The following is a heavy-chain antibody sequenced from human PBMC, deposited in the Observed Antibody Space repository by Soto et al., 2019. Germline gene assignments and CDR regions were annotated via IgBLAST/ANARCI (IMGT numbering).Heavy chain of an antibody. V-gene: IGHV4-34*01. CDR1: GGSFSGYY. CDR3: ARGGITGTTVYYYYGMDV. CDR2: INHSGST. Sequence: SETLSLTCAVYGGSFSGYYWSWIRQPPGKGLEWIGEINHSGSTNYNPSLKSRVTISVDTSKNQFSLKLSSVTAADTAVYYCARGGITGTTVYYYYGMDVWGQGTTVTVSS. D-gene: IGHD1-7*01. J-gene: IGHJ6*02.